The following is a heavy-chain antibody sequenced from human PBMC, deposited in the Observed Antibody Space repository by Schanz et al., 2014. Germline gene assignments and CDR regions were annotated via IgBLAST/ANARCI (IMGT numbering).Heavy chain of an antibody. Sequence: EVQLVESGGGLVKPGGSLRLSCAASGFTFSSYGMSWVCQAPGKGLEWVSGISSSGSTYYADSVKGRFTISRDNSKNTLYLQMNSLRAEDTALYYCARVLGGDEGLDQWGQGTLVTVSS. J-gene: IGHJ4*02. CDR1: GFTFSSYG. V-gene: IGHV3-23*04. D-gene: IGHD4-17*01. CDR2: ISSSGST. CDR3: ARVLGGDEGLDQ.